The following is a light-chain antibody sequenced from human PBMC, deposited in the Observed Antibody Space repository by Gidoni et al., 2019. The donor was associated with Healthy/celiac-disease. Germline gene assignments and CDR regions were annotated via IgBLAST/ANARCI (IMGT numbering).Light chain of an antibody. J-gene: IGKJ4*01. Sequence: EIVLTQSPATLSLSPGERATLSCRASQSFSSYLAWYQQKPGQAPRLLIYDASNRATGIPARFSGSGSGTDFTLTISSLEPEDFAVYSCQQRSDWRALTFGGGTKVEIK. CDR3: QQRSDWRALT. CDR2: DAS. CDR1: QSFSSY. V-gene: IGKV3-11*01.